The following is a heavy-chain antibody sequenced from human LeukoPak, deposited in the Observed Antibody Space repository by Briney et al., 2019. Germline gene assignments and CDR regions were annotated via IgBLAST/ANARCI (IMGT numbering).Heavy chain of an antibody. J-gene: IGHJ4*02. CDR1: GYSFTTYW. CDR2: ITPGNSDT. Sequence: GESLKISCKGSGYSFTTYWIGWMRPMPGRGLEWMAIITPGNSDTQYSPSLQGQVTISADKSISTAYLQWSSLKASDSAMYYCATRIDGTYYCGQGTLVTVSS. CDR3: ATRIDGTYY. D-gene: IGHD1-26*01. V-gene: IGHV5-51*01.